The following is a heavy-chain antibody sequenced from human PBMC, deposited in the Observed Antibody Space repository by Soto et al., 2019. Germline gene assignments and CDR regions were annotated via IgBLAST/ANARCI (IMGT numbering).Heavy chain of an antibody. V-gene: IGHV4-61*01. D-gene: IGHD6-19*01. CDR3: ARGIEGWYQGRYYYGMDV. J-gene: IGHJ6*02. CDR1: GGSVSSGSYY. Sequence: QVQLQESGPGLVKPSETLSLTCTVSGGSVSSGSYYWSWIRQPPGKGLEWIGYIYYSGSTNYNPSLKSRVTISVETSQNQFSLQLSSVTAADTAVYYCARGIEGWYQGRYYYGMDVWGQGTTVTVSS. CDR2: IYYSGST.